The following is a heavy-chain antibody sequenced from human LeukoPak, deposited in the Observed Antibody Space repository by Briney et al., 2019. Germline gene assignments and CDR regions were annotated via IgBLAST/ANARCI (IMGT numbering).Heavy chain of an antibody. D-gene: IGHD3-22*01. Sequence: GGSLRLSCAASGFTFSSYAMHWVRQAPGKGLEWVAVIADDGSNKYYADSVKGRFTISRDNSNNTLYLQMNSLRAEDTAVYYCARDEAQRASDYYDSSGYTLDYWGQGTLVTVSS. J-gene: IGHJ4*02. V-gene: IGHV3-30*04. CDR3: ARDEAQRASDYYDSSGYTLDY. CDR1: GFTFSSYA. CDR2: IADDGSNK.